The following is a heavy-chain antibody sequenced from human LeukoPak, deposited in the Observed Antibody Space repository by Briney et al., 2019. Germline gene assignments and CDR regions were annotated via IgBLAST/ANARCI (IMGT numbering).Heavy chain of an antibody. Sequence: PGGSLRLSCTASGFTFGDYAMTWVRQAPGKGLEWVGFIRSKAYGGTTEYAASVKGRFTISRDDSKSIAYLQMNSLRTEDTAVYYCTRARTDSGYKYYFDYWGQGTLVTVSS. CDR1: GFTFGDYA. V-gene: IGHV3-49*04. D-gene: IGHD5-12*01. CDR2: IRSKAYGGTT. J-gene: IGHJ4*02. CDR3: TRARTDSGYKYYFDY.